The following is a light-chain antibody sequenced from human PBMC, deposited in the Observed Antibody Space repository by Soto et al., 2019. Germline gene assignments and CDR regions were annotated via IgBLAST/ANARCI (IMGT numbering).Light chain of an antibody. J-gene: IGKJ4*01. CDR1: QGIGDT. V-gene: IGKV3-15*01. CDR2: DSS. Sequence: ERVLTRTPAALSVSPGERVTLSCRASQGIGDTVAWYQQEPGQTPRLLIYDSSTRAIGIPIRLSGSRSGTELTLTINRLQSEDFAVYYCQSYNNWPLTFGGGTKVDI. CDR3: QSYNNWPLT.